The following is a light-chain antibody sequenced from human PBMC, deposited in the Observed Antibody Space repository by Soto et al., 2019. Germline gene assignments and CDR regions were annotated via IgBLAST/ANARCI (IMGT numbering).Light chain of an antibody. J-gene: IGLJ3*02. CDR1: SSDVGYDNY. Sequence: QSALTQPASVSGSPGQSITISCTGTSSDVGYDNYVSWFQQHPGKAPKLMIYEVSRRPSGVSNRFSGSKSANTASLTIAGRQGEDEAEYYCTSHTASSTGVFGGGTKLTGL. CDR2: EVS. CDR3: TSHTASSTGV. V-gene: IGLV2-14*01.